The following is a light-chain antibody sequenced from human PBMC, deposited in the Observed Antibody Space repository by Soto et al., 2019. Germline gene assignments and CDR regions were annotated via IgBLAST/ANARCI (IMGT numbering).Light chain of an antibody. J-gene: IGKJ1*01. V-gene: IGKV1-6*01. CDR2: GAS. Sequence: AIQMTHSPSSLPAXLXDRFTVSCRASQGIGNALGWYQQKPGKPPKVLIYGASNLQSGVPPRFSGSGSGTDFTLAISSLQPEDSATYYCLQDINYPWTFGQGTKVDIK. CDR3: LQDINYPWT. CDR1: QGIGNA.